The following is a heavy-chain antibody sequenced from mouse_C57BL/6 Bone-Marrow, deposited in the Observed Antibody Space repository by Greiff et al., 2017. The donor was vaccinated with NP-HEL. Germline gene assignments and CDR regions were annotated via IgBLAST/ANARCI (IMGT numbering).Heavy chain of an antibody. CDR1: GYSITSGYD. V-gene: IGHV3-1*01. Sequence: EVKLVESGPGMVKPSQSLSLTCTVTGYSITSGYDWHWIRHFPGNKLEWRGYISYSGSTNYNPSLKSRIFITHDTSKNHFFLKLNSVTTEDTATYYCAGSYDSFAYWGPGTLVTVSA. CDR3: AGSYDSFAY. D-gene: IGHD2-12*01. CDR2: ISYSGST. J-gene: IGHJ3*01.